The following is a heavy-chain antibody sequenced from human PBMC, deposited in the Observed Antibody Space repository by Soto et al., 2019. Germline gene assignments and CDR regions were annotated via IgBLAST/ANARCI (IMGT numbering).Heavy chain of an antibody. Sequence: PGGSLRLSCAACGFTFDDYAMHWVRQVPGKGLEWVSGINWNSGSIGCADSVKGRFAISRDNAKNSLHLQMNSLRAEDTAFYYCVKDESINWYSGHFRHWGQGTLVTVSS. J-gene: IGHJ1*01. CDR2: INWNSGSI. CDR3: VKDESINWYSGHFRH. V-gene: IGHV3-9*01. CDR1: GFTFDDYA. D-gene: IGHD6-13*01.